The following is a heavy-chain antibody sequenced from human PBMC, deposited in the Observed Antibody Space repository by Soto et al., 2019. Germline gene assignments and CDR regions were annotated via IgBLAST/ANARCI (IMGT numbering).Heavy chain of an antibody. Sequence: GGSLRLSCAASGFTFSSYAMGWVRQGPGKGLEGVGLVSIGGSTHYADSVRGLFTISRDNSKNTLSLQMNSLTAEDTAVYFCAKRRGDGGHFDXWGQGALVTVSX. D-gene: IGHD2-21*02. CDR1: GFTFSSYA. CDR2: VSIGGST. CDR3: AKRRGDGGHFDX. J-gene: IGHJ4*02. V-gene: IGHV3-23*01.